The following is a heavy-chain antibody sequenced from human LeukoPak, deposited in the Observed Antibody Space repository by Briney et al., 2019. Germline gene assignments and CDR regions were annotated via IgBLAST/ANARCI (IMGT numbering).Heavy chain of an antibody. CDR3: AKHPTMVRGVDDGLDL. J-gene: IGHJ3*01. D-gene: IGHD3-10*01. V-gene: IGHV3-23*01. CDR2: FTGSGSNT. Sequence: GGSLRLSCRISGFHFGAFAMTWVRRPPGKGLEWVSTFTGSGSNTYYADSVKGRFTISRDNSETTLYLQMNSLRVDDTAEYYCAKHPTMVRGVDDGLDLWGQGTMVTVSS. CDR1: GFHFGAFA.